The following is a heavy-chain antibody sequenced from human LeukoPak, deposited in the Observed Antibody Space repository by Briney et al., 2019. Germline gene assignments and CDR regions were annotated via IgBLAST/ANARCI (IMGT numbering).Heavy chain of an antibody. CDR2: IYYSGST. CDR3: ARRPLTGYFDY. CDR1: GGSISSSSYY. V-gene: IGHV4-39*01. Sequence: SETLSLTCTVSGGSISSSSYYWGWIRQPPGKGLEWIGSIYYSGSTYYNPSLKSRVTISVDTSKNQFSLKLSPVTAADTAVYYCARRPLTGYFDYWGQGTLVTVSS. J-gene: IGHJ4*02. D-gene: IGHD3-10*01.